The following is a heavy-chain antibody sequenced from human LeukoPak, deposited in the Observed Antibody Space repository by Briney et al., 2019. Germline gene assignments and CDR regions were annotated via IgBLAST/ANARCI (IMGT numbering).Heavy chain of an antibody. CDR2: ISGSGGST. Sequence: GGSLRLSCAASGFTFSSYAMSWVRKAPGKGLEWVSAISGSGGSTYYADSVKGRFTISRDNSKNTLYLQVNSLRAEDTAVYYCAKDNTPYSSSWYGDYYYMDVWGKGTTVTVSS. D-gene: IGHD6-13*01. CDR1: GFTFSSYA. J-gene: IGHJ6*03. V-gene: IGHV3-23*01. CDR3: AKDNTPYSSSWYGDYYYMDV.